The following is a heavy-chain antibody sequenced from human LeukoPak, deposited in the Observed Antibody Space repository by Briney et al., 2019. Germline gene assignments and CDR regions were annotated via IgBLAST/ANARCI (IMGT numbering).Heavy chain of an antibody. D-gene: IGHD6-19*01. CDR2: LDGSGGYT. Sequence: GGSLRLSCAASGFTFSSFAMSWVRQAPGQGLEWVSSLDGSGGYTYHADSVKGRFTISRDNSKNTLYLQMNSLRAEDTATYYCASRRARGWPFESWGQGTLVTVSS. V-gene: IGHV3-23*01. CDR3: ASRRARGWPFES. J-gene: IGHJ4*02. CDR1: GFTFSSFA.